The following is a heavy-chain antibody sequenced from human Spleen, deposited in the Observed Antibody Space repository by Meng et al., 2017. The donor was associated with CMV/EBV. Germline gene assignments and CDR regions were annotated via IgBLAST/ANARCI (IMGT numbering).Heavy chain of an antibody. CDR2: ISYDGSNK. J-gene: IGHJ6*02. V-gene: IGHV3-30-3*01. Sequence: LSLTCAASGFTFSSYAMHWVRQAPGKGLEWVAVISYDGSNKYYADSVKGRFTIFRDNSKNTLYLQMNSLRAEDTAVYYCARDPRYSSSWYTYYYYGMDVWGQGTTVTVSS. CDR3: ARDPRYSSSWYTYYYYGMDV. CDR1: GFTFSSYA. D-gene: IGHD6-13*01.